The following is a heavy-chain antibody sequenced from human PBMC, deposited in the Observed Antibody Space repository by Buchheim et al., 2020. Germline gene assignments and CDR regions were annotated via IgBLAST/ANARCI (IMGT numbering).Heavy chain of an antibody. CDR3: ASPNPWFGDYMLGRYYFDF. J-gene: IGHJ4*02. D-gene: IGHD4-17*01. Sequence: QVQLVQSGAEVKKPGSSVKVSCTASGGTFSSHAFTWVRQAPGQGLEWMGGIIPPFGTANYAQKFQGRVTITADKSTSTAYMELNILRSEYTAVYYCASPNPWFGDYMLGRYYFDFWGQGTL. CDR2: IIPPFGTA. CDR1: GGTFSSHA. V-gene: IGHV1-69*06.